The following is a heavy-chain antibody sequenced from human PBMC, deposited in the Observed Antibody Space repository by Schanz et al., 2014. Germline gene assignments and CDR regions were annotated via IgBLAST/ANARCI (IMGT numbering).Heavy chain of an antibody. J-gene: IGHJ4*02. CDR3: ARRNFYDKSAAFDY. D-gene: IGHD3-9*01. Sequence: EVKLVESGGGLVQPGGSLRLSCAASGFTFSDHFMDWVRQAPGKGLEWVGHSRNKSHSYTSEYAASVKGRFTISRDESESSLYLQMDSRKAEDTAVYYCARRNFYDKSAAFDYWGQGSLVTVSS. CDR2: SRNKSHSYTS. V-gene: IGHV3-72*01. CDR1: GFTFSDHF.